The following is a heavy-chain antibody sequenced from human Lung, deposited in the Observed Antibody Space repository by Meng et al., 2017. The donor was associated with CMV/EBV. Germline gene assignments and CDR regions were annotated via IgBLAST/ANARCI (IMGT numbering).Heavy chain of an antibody. D-gene: IGHD1-26*01. J-gene: IGHJ4*02. Sequence: KASGYTFTGYYMHWVRQATGQGLEWMGWINPNSGGTNYAQKFQGRVTMTRDTSISTAYMELSRLRSDDTAVYYCARIASSGSYYPFDYWGQGTLVTVSS. CDR2: INPNSGGT. V-gene: IGHV1-2*02. CDR1: GYTFTGYY. CDR3: ARIASSGSYYPFDY.